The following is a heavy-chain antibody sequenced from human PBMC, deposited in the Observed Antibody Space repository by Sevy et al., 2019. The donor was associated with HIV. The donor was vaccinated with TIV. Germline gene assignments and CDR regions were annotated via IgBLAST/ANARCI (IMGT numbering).Heavy chain of an antibody. D-gene: IGHD6-19*01. Sequence: ASVKVSCKASGGTFSSYAISWVRQAPGQGLEWMGGIIPTFGTANYAQKFQGRVTITADKSTSTAYMELSSLRSEDTAVYYCARSRGSGWERDAFDIWGQGTMVTVSS. CDR2: IIPTFGTA. CDR1: GGTFSSYA. CDR3: ARSRGSGWERDAFDI. J-gene: IGHJ3*02. V-gene: IGHV1-69*06.